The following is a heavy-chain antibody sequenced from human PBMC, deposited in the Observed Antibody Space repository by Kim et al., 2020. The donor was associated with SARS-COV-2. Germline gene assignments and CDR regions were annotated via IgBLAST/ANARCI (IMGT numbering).Heavy chain of an antibody. CDR2: ISGGGGAL. V-gene: IGHV3-23*01. D-gene: IGHD1-26*01. Sequence: GGSLRRSCAASGFTFSGYAMTWVRQVPGKGLEWVSDISGGGGALHYADSVKGRFTISRDNSKNTLYLQMNSLRAEDTAVYYCARGNSGSYWGQGTQVTVSS. CDR1: GFTFSGYA. J-gene: IGHJ4*02. CDR3: ARGNSGSY.